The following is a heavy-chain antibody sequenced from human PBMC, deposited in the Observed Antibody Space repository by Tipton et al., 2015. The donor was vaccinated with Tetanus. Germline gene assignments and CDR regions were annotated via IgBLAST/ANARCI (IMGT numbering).Heavy chain of an antibody. D-gene: IGHD7-27*01. Sequence: LRLSCTVSGASISSSYWSWIRQPPGKGLERIGSIYYNGGTNSNPSLKSRVAISVDTSRNQFSLKLSSVTAADTAVYYCARIRQVGKPGPFFDYWGQGTLVTVSS. V-gene: IGHV4-59*01. CDR2: IYYNGGT. CDR3: ARIRQVGKPGPFFDY. CDR1: GASISSSY. J-gene: IGHJ4*02.